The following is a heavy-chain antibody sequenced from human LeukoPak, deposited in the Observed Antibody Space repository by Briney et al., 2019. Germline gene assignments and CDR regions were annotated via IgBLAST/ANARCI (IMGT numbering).Heavy chain of an antibody. D-gene: IGHD5-12*01. J-gene: IGHJ3*02. CDR1: GGSISSSSYY. V-gene: IGHV3-48*01. CDR2: ISSSSSTI. CDR3: AREWLDAFDI. Sequence: ETLSLTCTVSGGSISSSSYYWGWVRQAPGKGLEWVSYISSSSSTIYYADSVKGRFTISRDNAKNSLYLQMNSLRAEDTAVYYCAREWLDAFDIWGQGTMVTVSS.